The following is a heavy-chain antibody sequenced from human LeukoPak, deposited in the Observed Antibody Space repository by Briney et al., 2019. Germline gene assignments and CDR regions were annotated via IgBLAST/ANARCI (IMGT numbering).Heavy chain of an antibody. D-gene: IGHD4-17*01. CDR1: GYTFTSYG. CDR3: ARVPSMTTVSFDY. V-gene: IGHV1-2*02. CDR2: INPNSGGT. J-gene: IGHJ4*02. Sequence: AASVKVSCKASGYTFTSYGISWVRQAPGQGLEWMGWINPNSGGTNYAQKFQGRVTMTRDTSISTAYMELSRLRSDDTAVYYCARVPSMTTVSFDYWGQGTLVTVSS.